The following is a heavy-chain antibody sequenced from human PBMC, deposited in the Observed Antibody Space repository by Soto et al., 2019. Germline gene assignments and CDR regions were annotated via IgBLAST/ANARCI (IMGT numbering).Heavy chain of an antibody. CDR2: ISGSGGST. J-gene: IGHJ6*02. CDR1: GCTFISYA. Sequence: GGSLRLSCAASGCTFISYAMSWVRQGPGKGLEWVSSISGSGGSTYYADSVKGRFTISRDNSKNTLYLQMNSLRGEDTAVYYWASAQGWDYYYGMDVWGQGTTVTVSS. D-gene: IGHD6-19*01. CDR3: ASAQGWDYYYGMDV. V-gene: IGHV3-23*01.